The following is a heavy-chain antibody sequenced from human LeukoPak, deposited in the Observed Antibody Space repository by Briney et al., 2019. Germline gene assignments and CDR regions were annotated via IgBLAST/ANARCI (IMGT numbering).Heavy chain of an antibody. J-gene: IGHJ6*02. Sequence: ASVKVSCKASGYTFTGYYMHWVRQAPGQGLEWMGWINPNSGGTNYAQKFQGRVTMTRDTSISTAYMELSRLRSDDTAVYYCAREVIVVVPAAYYYYYGMGVWGQGTTVTVSS. CDR1: GYTFTGYY. CDR2: INPNSGGT. D-gene: IGHD2-2*01. V-gene: IGHV1-2*02. CDR3: AREVIVVVPAAYYYYYGMGV.